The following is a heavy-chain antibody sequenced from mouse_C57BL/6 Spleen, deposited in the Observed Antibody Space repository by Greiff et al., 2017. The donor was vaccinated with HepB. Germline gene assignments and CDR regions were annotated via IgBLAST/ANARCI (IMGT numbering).Heavy chain of an antibody. V-gene: IGHV14-4*01. CDR3: TSYYGSSLFAY. CDR1: GFNIKDDY. D-gene: IGHD1-1*01. J-gene: IGHJ3*01. Sequence: EVQLQQSGAELVRPGASVKLSCTASGFNIKDDYMHWVKQRPEQGLEWIGWIDPENGDTEYASQFQGKATITADTSSNTAYLQLSSLTSEDTAVYYCTSYYGSSLFAYWGQGTLVTVSA. CDR2: IDPENGDT.